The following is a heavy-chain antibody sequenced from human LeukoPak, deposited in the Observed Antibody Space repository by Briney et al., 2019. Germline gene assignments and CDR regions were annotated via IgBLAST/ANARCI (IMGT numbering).Heavy chain of an antibody. CDR1: RGTFSSYA. D-gene: IGHD3-3*01. CDR2: IIPIFGTA. J-gene: IGHJ5*02. V-gene: IGHV1-69*13. CDR3: ARGLEWLTRRHTWFDP. Sequence: GGPVKVSCKASRGTFSSYAISWVRQAPGQGLEWMGGIIPIFGTANYAQKFQGRVTITADESTSTAYMELRSLRSDDTAVYYCARGLEWLTRRHTWFDPWGQGTLVTVSS.